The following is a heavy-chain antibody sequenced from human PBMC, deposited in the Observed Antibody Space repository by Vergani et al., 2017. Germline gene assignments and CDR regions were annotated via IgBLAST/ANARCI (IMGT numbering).Heavy chain of an antibody. Sequence: QVQLVESGGGVVQPGRSLRLSCAASGFTFSSYGMHWVRQAPGKGLEWVAVIWYDGSNKYYADSVKGRFTISRDNSKNTLYLQMNSLRAEDTAVYYCAIDGAVYCSSTSCYGATPFDYWGQGTLVTVSS. D-gene: IGHD2-2*01. CDR3: AIDGAVYCSSTSCYGATPFDY. V-gene: IGHV3-33*01. J-gene: IGHJ4*02. CDR2: IWYDGSNK. CDR1: GFTFSSYG.